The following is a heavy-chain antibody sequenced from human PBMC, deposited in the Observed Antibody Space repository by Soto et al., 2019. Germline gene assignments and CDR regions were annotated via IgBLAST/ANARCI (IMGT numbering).Heavy chain of an antibody. CDR2: IWYDGSNK. Sequence: QVQLVESGGGVVQPGRSLRLSCAASGFTFSSYGMHWVRQAPGKGLEWVAAIWYDGSNKYYADSVKGRFTISRDNSKNPLYLQKNSLRAEDTAVYYCARDDGGYYYDSSGYYKIWGQGTMVSVSS. V-gene: IGHV3-33*01. J-gene: IGHJ3*02. CDR1: GFTFSSYG. D-gene: IGHD3-22*01. CDR3: ARDDGGYYYDSSGYYKI.